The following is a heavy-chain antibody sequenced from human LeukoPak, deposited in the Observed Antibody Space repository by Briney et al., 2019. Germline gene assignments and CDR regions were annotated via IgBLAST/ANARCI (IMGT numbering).Heavy chain of an antibody. V-gene: IGHV2-5*02. CDR2: IYWDDDK. J-gene: IGHJ6*02. CDR1: GFSLSTTGVG. D-gene: IGHD3-10*01. Sequence: SGPTLVNPTQTLTLTCTFSGFSLSTTGVGVGWIRQPPGKALEWLTLIYWDDDKRYSPSLRRRLTITKDTSKNQVVLTMTNMDPVDTATYYCARELLWFGGEYYYGMDIWGQGTTVTVSS. CDR3: ARELLWFGGEYYYGMDI.